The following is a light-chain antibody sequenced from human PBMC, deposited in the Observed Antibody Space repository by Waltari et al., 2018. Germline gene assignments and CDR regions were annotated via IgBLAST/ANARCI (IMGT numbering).Light chain of an antibody. CDR1: QDITHY. V-gene: IGKV1-33*01. Sequence: DIQMTQSPSSLSASVGDRVTITCQASQDITHYLNWYQHKPGKAPKLLIYDVSNLDTGVPSRFSGNGSGPHFSFPLSRLPPASLAPSSCPPSVPLPPSGFGPWTKLAI. CDR2: DVS. J-gene: IGKJ2*03. CDR3: PPSVPLPPSG.